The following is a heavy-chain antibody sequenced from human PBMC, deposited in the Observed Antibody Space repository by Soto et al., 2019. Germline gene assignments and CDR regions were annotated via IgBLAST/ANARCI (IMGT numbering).Heavy chain of an antibody. V-gene: IGHV3-23*01. D-gene: IGHD1-1*01. Sequence: GGSLRLSCAASGFTFSSYAMNWFRQAPGKGLEWVSVISGSGDSTYYADSVKGRFTISRDNSKNTLYLQMNSLRAEDTAVYYCAKRATGTDFDYWGQGTLVTVSS. CDR2: ISGSGDST. J-gene: IGHJ4*02. CDR1: GFTFSSYA. CDR3: AKRATGTDFDY.